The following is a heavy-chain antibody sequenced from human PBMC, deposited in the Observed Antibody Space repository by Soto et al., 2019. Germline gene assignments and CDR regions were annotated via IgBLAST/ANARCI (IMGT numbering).Heavy chain of an antibody. CDR1: GDSVSSNSAA. CDR2: TYYRSKWYN. J-gene: IGHJ6*03. D-gene: IGHD4-17*01. V-gene: IGHV6-1*01. Sequence: SQTLSLTCVISGDSVSSNSAAWNWIRQSPSRGLEWLGRTYYRSKWYNDYAVSVKSRITINPDTSKNQFSLQLNSVTPEDTAVYYCARSGVTTARNYYYYYYMDVWGKGTTVTVSS. CDR3: ARSGVTTARNYYYYYYMDV.